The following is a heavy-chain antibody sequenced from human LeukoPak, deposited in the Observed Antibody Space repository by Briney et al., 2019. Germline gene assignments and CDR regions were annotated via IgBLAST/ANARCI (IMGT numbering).Heavy chain of an antibody. Sequence: ETLSLTCTVSGGSISSYYWSWIRQPAGKGLEWIGRIYTSGGTNYNPSLKSRVTMSVDTSKNQFSLKLSSVTAADTAVYYCGVVAASYYYYGMDVWGQGTTVTVSS. J-gene: IGHJ6*02. CDR2: IYTSGGT. V-gene: IGHV4-4*07. D-gene: IGHD2-15*01. CDR1: GGSISSYY. CDR3: GVVAASYYYYGMDV.